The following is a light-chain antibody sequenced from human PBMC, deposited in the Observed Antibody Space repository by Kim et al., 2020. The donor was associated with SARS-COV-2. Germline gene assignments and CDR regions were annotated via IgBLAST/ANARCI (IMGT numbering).Light chain of an antibody. CDR3: RSYDSSMSAV. J-gene: IGLJ2*01. Sequence: GQRVTISCTGSSSNIGAGYDVRWYQHLPGTAPKLIICGDTNRPSGVPDRFSGSKSGTPAYLAITGLQAEDEADYYCRSYDSSMSAVFGGGTQLTVL. CDR1: SSNIGAGYD. CDR2: GDT. V-gene: IGLV1-40*01.